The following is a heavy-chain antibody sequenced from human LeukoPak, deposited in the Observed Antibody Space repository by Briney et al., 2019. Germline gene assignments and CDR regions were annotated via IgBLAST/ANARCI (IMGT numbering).Heavy chain of an antibody. CDR2: IYYSGST. CDR1: GVSISSYY. Sequence: KPSETLSLTCTVSGVSISSYYWSWLRQPPGKGLEWIGYIYYSGSTNYNPSLKSRVTISVDTSKNQFSLKLSSVTAADTAVYYCARSAYYGSGSIDWFDPWGQGTLVTVSS. J-gene: IGHJ5*02. CDR3: ARSAYYGSGSIDWFDP. D-gene: IGHD3-10*01. V-gene: IGHV4-59*01.